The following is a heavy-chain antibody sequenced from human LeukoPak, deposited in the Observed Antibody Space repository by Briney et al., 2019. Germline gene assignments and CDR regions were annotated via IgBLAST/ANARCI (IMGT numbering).Heavy chain of an antibody. CDR1: GFTFSSYE. CDR2: ISSSSSTI. J-gene: IGHJ3*02. Sequence: PGGSLRLSCAASGFTFSSYEMNWVRQAPGKGLEWVSYISSSSSTIYYADSVKGRFTISRDNAKNSLYLQMNSLRAEDTAVYYCAGSNYYDSSGYYRNVNDAFDIWGQGTMVTVSS. D-gene: IGHD3-22*01. V-gene: IGHV3-48*01. CDR3: AGSNYYDSSGYYRNVNDAFDI.